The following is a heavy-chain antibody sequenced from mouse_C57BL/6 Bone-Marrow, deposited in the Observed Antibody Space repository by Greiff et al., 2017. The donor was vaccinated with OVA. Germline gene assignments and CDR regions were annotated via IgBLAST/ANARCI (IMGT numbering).Heavy chain of an antibody. Sequence: EVKLQESGPELVKPGASVKIPCKASGYTFTDYNMDWVKQSHGKSLEWIGDINPNNGGTIYNQKFKGKATLTVDKSSSTAYMELRSLTSEDTAVYYCAREGRGPPYWYFDVWGTGTTVTVSS. D-gene: IGHD3-3*01. CDR1: GYTFTDYN. J-gene: IGHJ1*03. CDR3: AREGRGPPYWYFDV. V-gene: IGHV1-18*01. CDR2: INPNNGGT.